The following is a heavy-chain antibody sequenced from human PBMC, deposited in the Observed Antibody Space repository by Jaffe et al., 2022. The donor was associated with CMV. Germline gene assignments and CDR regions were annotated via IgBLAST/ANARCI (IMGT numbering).Heavy chain of an antibody. CDR3: VKPANRSHYIPYDAFDI. CDR1: GFTFSSYA. D-gene: IGHD2-15*01. J-gene: IGHJ3*02. Sequence: EVQLVESGGGLVQPGGSLRLSCSASGFTFSSYAMHWVRQAPGKGLEYVSAISSNGGSTYYADSVKGRFTISRDNSKNTLYLQMSSLRAEDTAVYYCVKPANRSHYIPYDAFDIWGQGTMVTVSS. CDR2: ISSNGGST. V-gene: IGHV3-64D*06.